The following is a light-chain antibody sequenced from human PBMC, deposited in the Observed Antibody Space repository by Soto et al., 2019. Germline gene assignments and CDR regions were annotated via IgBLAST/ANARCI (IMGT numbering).Light chain of an antibody. V-gene: IGKV3-20*01. Sequence: EIVLTQSPGALSLSPGERATLSCRASQSVSSGYFAWYQQKPGQAPRLLIFATSRRATGIPDRFSGSGSGTDFTLTISRLEHEDVAVYYCPQYGSSPPITFGQGTRLEIK. CDR2: ATS. CDR3: PQYGSSPPIT. J-gene: IGKJ5*01. CDR1: QSVSSGY.